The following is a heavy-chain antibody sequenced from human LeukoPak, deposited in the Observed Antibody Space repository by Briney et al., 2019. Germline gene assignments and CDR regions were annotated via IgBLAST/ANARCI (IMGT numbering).Heavy chain of an antibody. D-gene: IGHD6-19*01. J-gene: IGHJ5*02. CDR1: GGSISSYY. CDR3: ARDRQWLVRWDNWFDP. V-gene: IGHV4-4*07. CDR2: IYTSGST. Sequence: ASETLSLTCTVSGGSISSYYWSWIRQPAGKGLEWIGRIYTSGSTNYSPSLKSRVTMSVDTSKNQFSLKLSSVTAADTAVYYCARDRQWLVRWDNWFDPWGQGTLVTVSS.